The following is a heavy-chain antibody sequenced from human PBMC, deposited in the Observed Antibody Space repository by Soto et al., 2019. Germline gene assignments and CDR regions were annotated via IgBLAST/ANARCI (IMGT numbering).Heavy chain of an antibody. CDR2: IIPIFGTA. CDR3: ARWEAARLGYYYYGMDV. CDR1: GGTFSSYA. D-gene: IGHD6-6*01. J-gene: IGHJ6*02. V-gene: IGHV1-69*06. Sequence: SVKVSCKASGGTFSSYAISWVRQAPGQGLEWMGGIIPIFGTANYAQKFQGRVTITADKSTSTAYVELSSLRSEDTAVYYCARWEAARLGYYYYGMDVWGQGTTVTVSS.